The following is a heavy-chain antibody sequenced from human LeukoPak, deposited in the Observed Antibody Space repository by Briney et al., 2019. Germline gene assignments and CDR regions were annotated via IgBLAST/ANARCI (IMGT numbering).Heavy chain of an antibody. Sequence: RASETLSLTCSVSSGSITSYYWSWLRQPPGKGLEWIGYIYYSGSTNYNPSVKSRVTMSVDTSKNQFSLKLNSVTAADTAVYYCARARYSRSWYEPFDPWGQGTLVTVSS. CDR2: IYYSGST. J-gene: IGHJ5*02. CDR3: ARARYSRSWYEPFDP. D-gene: IGHD6-13*01. V-gene: IGHV4-59*01. CDR1: SGSITSYY.